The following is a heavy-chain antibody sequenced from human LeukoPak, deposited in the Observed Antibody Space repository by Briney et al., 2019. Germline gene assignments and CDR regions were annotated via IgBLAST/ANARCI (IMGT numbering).Heavy chain of an antibody. CDR3: AKALYSSGWFSSSY. J-gene: IGHJ4*02. V-gene: IGHV3-23*01. D-gene: IGHD6-19*01. CDR1: GFTFSSYA. CDR2: ISGSGGST. Sequence: GGPLRLSCAASGFTFSSYAMSWVRQAPGKGLEWVSAISGSGGSTYYADSVKGRFTISRDNSKNTLYLQMNSLRAEDTAVYYCAKALYSSGWFSSSYWGQGTLVTVSS.